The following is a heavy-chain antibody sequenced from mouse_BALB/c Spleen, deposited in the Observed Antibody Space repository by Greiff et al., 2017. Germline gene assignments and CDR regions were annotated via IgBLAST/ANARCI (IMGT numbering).Heavy chain of an antibody. CDR2: ISDGGSYT. CDR1: GFTFSDYY. Sequence: EVKLMESGGGLVKPGGSLKLSCAASGFTFSDYYMYWVRQTPEKRLEWVATISDGGSYTYYPDSVKGRFTISRDNAKNNLYLQMSSLKSEDTAMYYCARASRYDYAMDYWGQGTSVTVSS. D-gene: IGHD2-14*01. J-gene: IGHJ4*01. V-gene: IGHV5-4*02. CDR3: ARASRYDYAMDY.